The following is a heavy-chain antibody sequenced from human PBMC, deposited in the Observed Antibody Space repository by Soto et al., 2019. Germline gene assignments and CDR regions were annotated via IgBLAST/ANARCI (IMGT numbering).Heavy chain of an antibody. CDR1: GGTFISYA. Sequence: ASVKVSCKASGGTFISYAISWVRQAPGQGLEWMGGIIPIFGTANYAQKFQGRVTITADESTSTAYMELSSLRSEDTAVYYCARARTGSYYVDYWGQGTLVTVSS. V-gene: IGHV1-69*13. CDR3: ARARTGSYYVDY. D-gene: IGHD1-26*01. CDR2: IIPIFGTA. J-gene: IGHJ4*02.